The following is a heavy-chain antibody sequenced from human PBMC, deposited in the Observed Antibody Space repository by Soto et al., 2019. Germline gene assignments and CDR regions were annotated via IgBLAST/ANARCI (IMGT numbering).Heavy chain of an antibody. CDR1: GGTFSSYA. Sequence: ASVKVSCKASGGTFSSYAISWVRQAPGQGLEWMGGIIPIFGTANYAQKFQGRVTITADKSTSTAYMELSSLRSEDTAAYYCARIVVVAGTRAFDIWGQGTMVTVSS. V-gene: IGHV1-69*06. D-gene: IGHD6-19*01. CDR3: ARIVVVAGTRAFDI. CDR2: IIPIFGTA. J-gene: IGHJ3*02.